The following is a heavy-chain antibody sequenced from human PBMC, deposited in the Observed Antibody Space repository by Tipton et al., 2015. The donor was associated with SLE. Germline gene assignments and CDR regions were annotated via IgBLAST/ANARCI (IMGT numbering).Heavy chain of an antibody. CDR3: ARSIVATTDFDY. CDR2: ISPTGTST. Sequence: QLVQSGAEVTKPGASVKVSCRAPTYYIHWVRQAPGQGLEWMGTISPTGTSTTYAQKFQGRVTMTTDTSTSTAYMELRSLRSDDTAVYYCARSIVATTDFDYWGQGTLVTVSA. V-gene: IGHV1-46*01. CDR1: TYY. D-gene: IGHD5-12*01. J-gene: IGHJ4*02.